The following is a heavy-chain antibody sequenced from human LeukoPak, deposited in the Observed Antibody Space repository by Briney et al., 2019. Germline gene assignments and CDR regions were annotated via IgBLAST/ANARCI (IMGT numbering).Heavy chain of an antibody. D-gene: IGHD2-2*01. CDR3: AKDRYCTSTSCLLYAFDI. CDR2: ISGSGGST. CDR1: GFTFSSYA. V-gene: IGHV3-23*01. Sequence: GGSLRLSCAASGFTFSSYAMSWVRQAPGKGLEWVSAISGSGGSTYYADSVKGRFTISRDNSKNTLYLQMNSLRAEDTAVYYCAKDRYCTSTSCLLYAFDIWGQGTMVTVSS. J-gene: IGHJ3*02.